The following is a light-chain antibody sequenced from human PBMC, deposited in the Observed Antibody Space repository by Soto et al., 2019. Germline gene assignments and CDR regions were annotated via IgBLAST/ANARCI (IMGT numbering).Light chain of an antibody. CDR2: AAS. CDR1: QSISTY. J-gene: IGKJ1*01. V-gene: IGKV1-39*01. Sequence: DIQMTQSPSSLSASVGERVTITCRASQSISTYLHWYQQKPGKAPNLLIYAASTLQSGVPSRFRGSGSETDFTLTITSLQPEDFATYYCQQSYTTPRTFGQGTKVDIK. CDR3: QQSYTTPRT.